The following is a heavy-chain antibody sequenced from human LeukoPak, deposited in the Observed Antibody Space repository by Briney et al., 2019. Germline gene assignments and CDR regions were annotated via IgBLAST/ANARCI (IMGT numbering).Heavy chain of an antibody. V-gene: IGHV3-33*01. D-gene: IGHD6-6*01. CDR1: GFTLTDYG. Sequence: GMSLRLSCAASGFTLTDYGMHWVRQAPGKGLEWVANILNDGSNKYYSDSVKGRFTISRDTSKNTLYLQMNGLRAEDTAVYYCAGSYGGSSSGVGDHFDYWGQGTLVTVSS. J-gene: IGHJ4*02. CDR3: AGSYGGSSSGVGDHFDY. CDR2: ILNDGSNK.